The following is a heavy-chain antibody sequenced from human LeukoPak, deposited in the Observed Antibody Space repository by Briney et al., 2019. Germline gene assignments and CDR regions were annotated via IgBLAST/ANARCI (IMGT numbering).Heavy chain of an antibody. Sequence: GRSLRLSCAASGFTFSSYGMHWVRQAPGKGLEWVGVIWYDGSDKYYADSVKGRFTISRDNSKNTLYLQMNSLRAEDTAVYYCARATYRGTLNWGQGTLVTVSS. J-gene: IGHJ4*02. V-gene: IGHV3-33*01. CDR3: ARATYRGTLN. CDR2: IWYDGSDK. CDR1: GFTFSSYG. D-gene: IGHD3-16*01.